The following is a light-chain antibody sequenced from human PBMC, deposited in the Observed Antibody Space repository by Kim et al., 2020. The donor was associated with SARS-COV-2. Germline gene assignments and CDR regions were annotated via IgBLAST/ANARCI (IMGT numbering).Light chain of an antibody. CDR1: ESIDRW. J-gene: IGKJ2*01. CDR2: DAS. Sequence: SASIGDRVTITCRASESIDRWLAWYQQKPGKAPKVLIHDASSLESGVPVRFSGSGSGTEFTLTISSLQPDDFATYYCQQYYSQSYTFGQGTKLEI. CDR3: QQYYSQSYT. V-gene: IGKV1-5*01.